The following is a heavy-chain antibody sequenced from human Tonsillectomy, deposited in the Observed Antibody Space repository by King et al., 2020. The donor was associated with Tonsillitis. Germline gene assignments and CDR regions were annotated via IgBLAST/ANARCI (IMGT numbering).Heavy chain of an antibody. CDR1: GFTFSSYI. CDR3: ARDQYSGSSRWFDP. J-gene: IGHJ5*02. V-gene: IGHV3-48*01. D-gene: IGHD1-26*01. CDR2: ISSSSSTI. Sequence: VQLVESGGGLVQPGGSLRLSCAASGFTFSSYIMNWVRQAPGKGLEWVSYISSSSSTIYYADPVKGRFTISRDNAKNSLYLQMNSLRAEDTTVYYCARDQYSGSSRWFDPWGQGTLVTVSS.